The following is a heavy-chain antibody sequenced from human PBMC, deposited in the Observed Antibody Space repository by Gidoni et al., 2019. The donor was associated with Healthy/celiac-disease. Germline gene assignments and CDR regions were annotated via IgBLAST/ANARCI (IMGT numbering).Heavy chain of an antibody. J-gene: IGHJ6*02. CDR2: ISSSSSTI. CDR1: GFTFSSSR. V-gene: IGHV3-48*02. D-gene: IGHD3-3*01. Sequence: EVQLVESGGGLVQPGGSLRLSCAASGFTFSSSRMNWVRQAPGKGLEWVSYISSSSSTIYYADSVKGRFTISRDNAKNSLYLQMNSLRDEDTAVYYCARGENVLRFLEWHYGMDVWGQGTTVTVSS. CDR3: ARGENVLRFLEWHYGMDV.